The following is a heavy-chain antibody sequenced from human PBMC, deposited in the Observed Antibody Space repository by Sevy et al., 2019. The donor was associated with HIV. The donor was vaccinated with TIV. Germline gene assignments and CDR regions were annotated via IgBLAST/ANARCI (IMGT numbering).Heavy chain of an antibody. CDR3: ASVVKNDFWDGHVNYYGLDV. CDR2: IKSKTDGGTA. D-gene: IGHD3-3*01. CDR1: GFTFNYAW. J-gene: IGHJ6*02. V-gene: IGHV3-15*01. Sequence: GGSLRLSCAASGFTFNYAWMSWVRQAPGKGLEWVGRIKSKTDGGTADNAANVKGRFTISRDDSENTLYLQMNSLKTEDTAVYYCASVVKNDFWDGHVNYYGLDVWGQGTTVTVSS.